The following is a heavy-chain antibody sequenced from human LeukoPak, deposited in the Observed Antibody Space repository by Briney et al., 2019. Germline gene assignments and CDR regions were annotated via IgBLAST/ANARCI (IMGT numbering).Heavy chain of an antibody. CDR1: GGSISSGDYY. V-gene: IGHV4-30-4*08. D-gene: IGHD3-10*01. CDR3: ARGGLWFGELYWFDP. Sequence: SETLSLTCTVSGGSISSGDYYWSWIRQPPGKGLEWIGYIYYSGSTYYNPSLKSRVTISVDTSKNQFSLKLSSVTAADTAVYYCARGGLWFGELYWFDPWGQGTLVTVSS. CDR2: IYYSGST. J-gene: IGHJ5*02.